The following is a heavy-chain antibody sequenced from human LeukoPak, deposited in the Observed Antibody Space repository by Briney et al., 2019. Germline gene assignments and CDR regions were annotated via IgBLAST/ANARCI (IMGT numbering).Heavy chain of an antibody. D-gene: IGHD3-3*01. CDR2: INHSGST. Sequence: GSLRLSCAASGFTFSSYWMSWVRQPPGKGLEWIGEINHSGSTNYNPSLKSRVTISVDTSKNQFSLKLSSVTAADTAVYYCARGRYDFWSGSGWFDPWGQGTLVTVSS. V-gene: IGHV4-34*01. CDR3: ARGRYDFWSGSGWFDP. CDR1: GFTFSSYW. J-gene: IGHJ5*02.